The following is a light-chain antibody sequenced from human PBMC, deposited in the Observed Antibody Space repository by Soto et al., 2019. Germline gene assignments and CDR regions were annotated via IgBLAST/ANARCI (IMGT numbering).Light chain of an antibody. V-gene: IGLV2-14*01. CDR3: SSYTGSGTF. CDR2: AVT. CDR1: SSDVGGYDQ. J-gene: IGLJ2*01. Sequence: QSVLTQPASVSGSPGQSIAISCTGTSSDVGGYDQVSWYQQHPGKAPKLMIYAVTTRPSGVSNRFSGSKSGNTASLTISGLQAEDEADYYCSSYTGSGTFFGGRTKLTVL.